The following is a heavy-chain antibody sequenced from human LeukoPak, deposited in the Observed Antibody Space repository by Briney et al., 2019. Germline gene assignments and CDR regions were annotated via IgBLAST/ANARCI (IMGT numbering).Heavy chain of an antibody. D-gene: IGHD6-13*01. CDR1: GFTFSNSW. J-gene: IGHJ4*02. CDR3: ARIAAAGSDY. V-gene: IGHV3-7*01. Sequence: GGSLRLSCAASGFTFSNSWMTWVRQAPGKGLEWVADIKEDGSTKLYVDSVKGRFTISRDNAKNSLYLQMNSLRAEDTAVYYCARIAAAGSDYWGQGTLVTVSS. CDR2: IKEDGSTK.